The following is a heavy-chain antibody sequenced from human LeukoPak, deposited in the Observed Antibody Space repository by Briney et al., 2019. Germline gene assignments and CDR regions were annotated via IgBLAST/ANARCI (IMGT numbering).Heavy chain of an antibody. V-gene: IGHV3-23*01. CDR1: GFTFSSYA. D-gene: IGHD4-17*01. CDR2: ISGSGGST. CDR3: AKEIYGDSTGGRFQH. J-gene: IGHJ1*01. Sequence: GGSLRLSCAASGFTFSSYAMSWVRQAPGKGLEWVSVISGSGGSTYYADSVKGRFTISRDNSKNTLYLQMNSLRAEDTSVYYCAKEIYGDSTGGRFQHWGQGTLVTVSS.